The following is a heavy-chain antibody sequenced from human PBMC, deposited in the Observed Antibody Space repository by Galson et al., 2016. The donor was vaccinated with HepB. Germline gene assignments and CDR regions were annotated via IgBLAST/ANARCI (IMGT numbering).Heavy chain of an antibody. CDR2: ISGSAGRT. CDR1: GFTFSSYA. V-gene: IGHV3-23*01. J-gene: IGHJ6*02. D-gene: IGHD3-10*01. CDR3: AKAQGSMVRDYYYGLDV. Sequence: SLRLSCASSGFTFSSYAMTWVRQAPGKGLEWVSAISGSAGRTFYADSVKGWFTISRDNSKNTLYLQMDGLSAEDPALYYCAKAQGSMVRDYYYGLDVWGQGTTVTVSS.